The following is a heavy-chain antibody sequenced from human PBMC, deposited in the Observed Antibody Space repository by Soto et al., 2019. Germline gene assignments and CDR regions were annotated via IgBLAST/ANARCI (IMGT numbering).Heavy chain of an antibody. V-gene: IGHV3-21*06. CDR2: ISSTTNYI. Sequence: SGGSLRLSCAASGFTFTRYSMNWVRQAPGKGLEWVSSISSTTNYIYYGDSMKGRFTISRDNAKNSLYLEMNSLRAEDTAVYYCARESEDLTSNFDYWGQGTLVTVSS. J-gene: IGHJ4*02. CDR3: ARESEDLTSNFDY. CDR1: GFTFTRYS.